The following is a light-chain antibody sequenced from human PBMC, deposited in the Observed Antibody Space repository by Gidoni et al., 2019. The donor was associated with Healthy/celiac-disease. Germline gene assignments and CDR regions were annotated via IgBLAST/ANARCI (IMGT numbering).Light chain of an antibody. CDR2: AAS. CDR3: QQSYSTPYP. CDR1: QSISSY. J-gene: IGKJ2*01. Sequence: DIQMTQSPSSLSASVGDRVTITCRASQSISSYLNWYQQKPGKAPKLLIYAASSLQSGVPSRFSDSGSGTDVTLTISSLQPEDFATYYCQQSYSTPYPFGQGTKLEIK. V-gene: IGKV1-39*01.